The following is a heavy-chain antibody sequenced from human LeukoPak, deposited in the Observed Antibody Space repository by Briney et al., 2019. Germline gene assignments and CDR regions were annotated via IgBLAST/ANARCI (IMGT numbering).Heavy chain of an antibody. CDR1: GGSFGGYY. Sequence: SETLSLTCAVYGGSFGGYYWSWIRQPPGKGLEWIGEINHSGSTNYNPSLKSRVTISVDTSKNQFSLKLSSVTAADTAVYYCATGTSMVRGGTETWGQGTLVTVSS. J-gene: IGHJ5*02. V-gene: IGHV4-34*01. CDR2: INHSGST. CDR3: ATGTSMVRGGTET. D-gene: IGHD3-10*01.